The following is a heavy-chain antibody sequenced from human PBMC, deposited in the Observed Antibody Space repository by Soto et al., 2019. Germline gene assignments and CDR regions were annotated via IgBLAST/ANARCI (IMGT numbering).Heavy chain of an antibody. CDR2: ISGSGGST. CDR1: GFTFSSYA. V-gene: IGHV3-23*01. J-gene: IGHJ2*01. Sequence: EVQLLESGGGLVQPGGSLRLSCAASGFTFSSYAMSWVRQAPGKGLEWVSAISGSGGSTYYADSVKGRFTISRDNSKNTLYLQMNSLRAADTAVYYCAKDRPAEYSSSWTIHWYFDLWGRGTLVTVSS. CDR3: AKDRPAEYSSSWTIHWYFDL. D-gene: IGHD6-13*01.